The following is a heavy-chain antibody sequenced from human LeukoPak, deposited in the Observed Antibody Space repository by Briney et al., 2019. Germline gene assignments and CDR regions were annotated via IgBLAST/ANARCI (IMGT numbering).Heavy chain of an antibody. D-gene: IGHD4-17*01. CDR1: GFSFSTYN. V-gene: IGHV3-21*01. CDR3: ARGVGPTVTFFDY. CDR2: ITSSSGYI. Sequence: GGSLRLSCAASGFSFSTYNMNWVRQAPGKGLEWVSSITSSSGYIYYSDSVKGRFTISRDNAKSSLFLQMNSLRDEDTAVYYCARGVGPTVTFFDYWGQGTLVTVSS. J-gene: IGHJ4*02.